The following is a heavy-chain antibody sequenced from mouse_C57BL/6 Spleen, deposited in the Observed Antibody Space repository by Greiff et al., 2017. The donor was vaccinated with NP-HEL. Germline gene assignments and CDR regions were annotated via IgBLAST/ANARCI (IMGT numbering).Heavy chain of an antibody. Sequence: EVKVVESGGGLVKPGGSLKLSCAASGFTFSSYAMSWVRQTPEKRLEWVATISDGGSYTYYPDNVKGRFTISRDNAKNNLYLQMSHLKSEDTAMYYCAREDGAFAYWGQGTLVTVSA. V-gene: IGHV5-4*01. CDR1: GFTFSSYA. CDR3: AREDGAFAY. J-gene: IGHJ3*01. CDR2: ISDGGSYT.